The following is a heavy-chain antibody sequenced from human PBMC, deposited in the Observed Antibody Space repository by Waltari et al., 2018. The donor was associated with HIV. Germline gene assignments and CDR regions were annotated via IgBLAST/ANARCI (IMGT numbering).Heavy chain of an antibody. CDR2: IYYSGST. D-gene: IGHD3-22*01. Sequence: QVQLQESGPGLVKPSETLSLTCTVSGGSISSYYWSWIRQPPGKGLEWIGYIYYSGSTNYNPSLKSRVTISVDTSKNQFSLKLSSVTAADTAVYYCARAYDSSGYYDYWGQGTLVTVSS. V-gene: IGHV4-59*01. CDR1: GGSISSYY. J-gene: IGHJ4*02. CDR3: ARAYDSSGYYDY.